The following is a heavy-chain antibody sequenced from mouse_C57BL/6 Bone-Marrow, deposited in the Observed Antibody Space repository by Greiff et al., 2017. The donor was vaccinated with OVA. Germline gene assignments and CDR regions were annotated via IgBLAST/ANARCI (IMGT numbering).Heavy chain of an antibody. CDR3: ARRTTVDAYVDV. CDR1: GYTFTSYW. V-gene: IGHV1-69*01. Sequence: QVQLQQPGAELVMPGASVKLSCKASGYTFTSYWMHWVKQRPGQGLEWIGEIDPSDSYTNYNQKFKGKSTLTVDKSSSTAYMQLSSLTSEDSAVYYCARRTTVDAYVDVWGTGTTVTVSS. D-gene: IGHD1-1*01. CDR2: IDPSDSYT. J-gene: IGHJ1*03.